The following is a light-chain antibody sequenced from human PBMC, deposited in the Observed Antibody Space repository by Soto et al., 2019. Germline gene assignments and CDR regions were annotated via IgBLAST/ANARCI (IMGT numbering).Light chain of an antibody. V-gene: IGKV3-20*01. J-gene: IGKJ1*01. Sequence: EIVMTQSPATLSVSPGEIATLSFRASQSVSSNLAWYQQKPGQAPRLLIYGASSRATGIPDRFRGSGSGTDFTLTISRLEPEDFAVYYCQHYGSSPTTFGQGTKWIS. CDR3: QHYGSSPTT. CDR2: GAS. CDR1: QSVSSN.